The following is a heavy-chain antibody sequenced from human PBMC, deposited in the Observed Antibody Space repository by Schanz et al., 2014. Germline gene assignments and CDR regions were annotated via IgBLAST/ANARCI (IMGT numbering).Heavy chain of an antibody. CDR1: GFSFGTYA. Sequence: EVHLLESGGGLVQPGGSLRLSCAASGFSFGTYAMSWVRQAPGKGLLWVSSISGTGGDDTYYADSVKGRFTISRDNSKNTLFLQMNSLRVEDTAVYYCLAPDYGMDVWGQGTTVTVSS. J-gene: IGHJ6*02. CDR3: LAPDYGMDV. V-gene: IGHV3-23*01. CDR2: ISGTGGDDT.